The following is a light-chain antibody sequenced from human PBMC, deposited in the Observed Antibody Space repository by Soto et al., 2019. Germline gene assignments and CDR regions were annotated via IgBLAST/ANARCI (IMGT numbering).Light chain of an antibody. CDR3: LQDYNYPRT. V-gene: IGKV1-6*01. CDR1: QSISSY. CDR2: AAY. Sequence: IQMTQSPSSLSASVGDRVTITCRASQSISSYLNWYQQKPGKAPKLLIYAAYSLQSGVQSRFSGSGSGTDFTLTISSLQPEDFATYYCLQDYNYPRTVGQGTKVDIK. J-gene: IGKJ1*01.